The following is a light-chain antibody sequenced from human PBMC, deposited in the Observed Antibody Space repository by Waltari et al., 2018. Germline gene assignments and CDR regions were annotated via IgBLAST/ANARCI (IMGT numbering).Light chain of an antibody. V-gene: IGKV4-1*01. CDR3: QQYYSPPFT. CDR2: LAS. J-gene: IGKJ3*01. Sequence: DIVMTQSPDSLAVSLGERATINCKSSQSVLYSSNNMNYVAWYQQKPGQPPKLLIYLASTRKSGVPDRFSGSVSGTDFTLTISSLQAEDVAVYYCQQYYSPPFTFGPGTKVDIK. CDR1: QSVLYSSNNMNY.